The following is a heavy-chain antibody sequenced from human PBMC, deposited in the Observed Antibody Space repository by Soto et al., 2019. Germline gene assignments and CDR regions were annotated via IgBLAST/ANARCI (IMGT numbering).Heavy chain of an antibody. D-gene: IGHD3-10*01. CDR1: GGTFSSYA. Sequence: QVQLVQSGAEVKKPGSSVKVSCKASGGTFSSYAISWVRQAPGQGLEWMGGIIPIFGTANYAQKFQGRVTITADESTSAAYMELSSLRSEDTAVYYCARDPPLTPCDSGLRFDPWGQGTLVTVSS. CDR3: ARDPPLTPCDSGLRFDP. J-gene: IGHJ5*02. CDR2: IIPIFGTA. V-gene: IGHV1-69*01.